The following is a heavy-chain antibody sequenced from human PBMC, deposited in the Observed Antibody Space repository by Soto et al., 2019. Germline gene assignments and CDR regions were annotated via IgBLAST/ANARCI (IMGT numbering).Heavy chain of an antibody. CDR2: IIPIFGTA. J-gene: IGHJ4*02. V-gene: IGHV1-69*13. CDR3: ARTVAAAGLTVFDY. D-gene: IGHD6-13*01. CDR1: GGTFSSYA. Sequence: ASVKVSCKASGGTFSSYAISWVRQAPGQGLEWMGGIIPIFGTANYAQKFQGRVTITADESTSTAYMELSSLRSEDTAVYYCARTVAAAGLTVFDYWGQGTLVTVSS.